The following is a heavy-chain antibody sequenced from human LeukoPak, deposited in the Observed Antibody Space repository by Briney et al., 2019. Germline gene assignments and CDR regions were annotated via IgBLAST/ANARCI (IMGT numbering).Heavy chain of an antibody. CDR2: IYYSGST. Sequence: RPSETLSLTCTVSGGSISSYYWSWIRQPPGKGLEWIGYIYYSGSTNYNPSLKSRVTISVDTSKNQFSLKLSSVTAADTAVYYCARQARGDAFDIWGQGTMVSVSS. V-gene: IGHV4-59*01. D-gene: IGHD3-16*01. CDR1: GGSISSYY. J-gene: IGHJ3*02. CDR3: ARQARGDAFDI.